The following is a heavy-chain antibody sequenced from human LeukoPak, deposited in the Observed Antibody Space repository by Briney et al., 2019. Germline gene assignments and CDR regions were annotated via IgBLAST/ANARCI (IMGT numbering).Heavy chain of an antibody. CDR2: IYWDDDK. J-gene: IGHJ5*01. CDR3: AHSISQVRGVISWLDS. Sequence: SGPTLVNPTQTLTLTCTFSGFSLSTSGVGVGWIRQPPGKALEWLALIYWDDDKRYSPSLKSRLTITKDTSKNQVVLTMTNMDPVDTATYYCAHSISQVRGVISWLDSWGQGTLVTVSS. CDR1: GFSLSTSGVG. V-gene: IGHV2-5*02. D-gene: IGHD3-10*01.